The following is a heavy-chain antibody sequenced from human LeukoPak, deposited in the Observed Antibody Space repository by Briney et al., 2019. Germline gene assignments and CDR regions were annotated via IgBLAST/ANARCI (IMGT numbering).Heavy chain of an antibody. CDR2: IYHSGST. CDR1: GGSISSGGYS. J-gene: IGHJ5*02. CDR3: ARGNNWFDP. V-gene: IGHV4-30-2*01. Sequence: PSETLSLTCAVSGGSISSGGYSWSWIRQPPGEGLEWIGYIYHSGSTYYNPSLKSRVTISVDRSKNQFSLKLSSVTAADTAVYYCARGNNWFDPWGQGTLVTVSS.